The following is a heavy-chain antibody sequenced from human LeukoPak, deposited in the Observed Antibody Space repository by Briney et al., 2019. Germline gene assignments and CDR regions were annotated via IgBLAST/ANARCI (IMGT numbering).Heavy chain of an antibody. CDR2: IIPIFGTA. CDR3: ARRYINHRAYLMDYGMDV. CDR1: GGTFSSYA. J-gene: IGHJ6*02. Sequence: SVKVSCKASGGTFSSYAISWVRQAPGQGLEWMGGIIPIFGTANYAQKFQGRVTITADESTSTAYMELSSLRSEDTAVYYCARRYINHRAYLMDYGMDVWGQGTTVTVSS. D-gene: IGHD2-8*01. V-gene: IGHV1-69*13.